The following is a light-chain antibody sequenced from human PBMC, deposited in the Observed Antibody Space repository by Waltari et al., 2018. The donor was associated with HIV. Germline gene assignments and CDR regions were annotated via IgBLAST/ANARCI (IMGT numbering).Light chain of an antibody. J-gene: IGLJ2*01. CDR2: SNK. V-gene: IGLV1-44*01. CDR1: DSNLGSNL. CDR3: ASWDDSLGGHMV. Sequence: QSVLIQPPSASESPGQSVTISCSGSDSNLGSNLVHCYQHVPGTAPKLLIYSNKYRPSGIPDRFTGSKSGTSASLAISGLQSEDEADYYCASWDDSLGGHMVFGGGTKVTVL.